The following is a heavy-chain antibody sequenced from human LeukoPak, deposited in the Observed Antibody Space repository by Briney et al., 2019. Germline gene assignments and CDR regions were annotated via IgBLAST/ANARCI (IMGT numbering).Heavy chain of an antibody. CDR3: AREYYYGSGNYYNRIDY. CDR2: ISAYNGNT. D-gene: IGHD3-10*01. V-gene: IGHV1-18*01. CDR1: GYTFTSYG. J-gene: IGHJ4*02. Sequence: GASVKVSCKASGYTFTSYGISWVRQAPGQGLEWMGWISAYNGNTNYAQKFQGRVIMTRDTSVSTAYMVLNRLRSDDTAVYYCAREYYYGSGNYYNRIDYWGQGTLVTVSS.